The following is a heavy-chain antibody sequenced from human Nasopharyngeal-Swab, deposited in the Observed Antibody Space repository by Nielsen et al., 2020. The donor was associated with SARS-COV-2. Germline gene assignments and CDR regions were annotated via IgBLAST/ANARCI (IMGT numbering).Heavy chain of an antibody. D-gene: IGHD6-19*01. Sequence: SVNVSCKASGYTFTGYYMHWVRQAPGQGLEWMGRINPNSGGTNYAQKFQGRVTMTRDTSISTAYMELSRLRSDDTAVYYCARVLYSSGGWFDPWGQGTLVTVSS. J-gene: IGHJ5*02. CDR1: GYTFTGYY. CDR2: INPNSGGT. V-gene: IGHV1-2*06. CDR3: ARVLYSSGGWFDP.